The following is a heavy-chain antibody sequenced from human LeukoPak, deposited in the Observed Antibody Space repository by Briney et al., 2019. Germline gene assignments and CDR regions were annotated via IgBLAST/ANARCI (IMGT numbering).Heavy chain of an antibody. CDR3: STGYYYGSSDFSH. D-gene: IGHD3-22*01. J-gene: IGHJ4*02. Sequence: GGSLRLSCAASGFTFSSYAMSWVRQAPGKGLEWVGRIKSKTDGGTTDYAAPVKDRFTISRDDSKNTLYLQMKSLKTEDTAVYYCSTGYYYGSSDFSHWGQGTLVTVSS. CDR2: IKSKTDGGTT. CDR1: GFTFSSYA. V-gene: IGHV3-15*01.